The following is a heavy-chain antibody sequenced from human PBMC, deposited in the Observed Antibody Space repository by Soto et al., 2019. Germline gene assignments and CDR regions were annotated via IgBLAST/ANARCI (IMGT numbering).Heavy chain of an antibody. CDR3: ARGPLGITIFGVVITEGYYYYMDV. CDR1: GGSISSSSYY. Sequence: SETLSLTCTFSGGSISSSSYYWGWIRQPPGKGLEWIGSIYYSGSTYYNPSLKSRVTISVDTSKNQFSLKLSSVTAADTAVYYCARGPLGITIFGVVITEGYYYYMDVWGKGTTVTVSS. V-gene: IGHV4-39*01. J-gene: IGHJ6*03. D-gene: IGHD3-3*01. CDR2: IYYSGST.